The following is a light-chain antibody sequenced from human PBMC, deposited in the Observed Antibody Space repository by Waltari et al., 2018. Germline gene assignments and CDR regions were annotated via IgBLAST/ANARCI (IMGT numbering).Light chain of an antibody. CDR3: QQFNDFLG. CDR1: QGIRSA. V-gene: IGKV1D-13*01. CDR2: DAS. Sequence: AVQLTQSPSSLSASVGDRVTVTCRASQGIRSALAWYQQKPGKPPKLLIYDASTLQSGVPPSFSGSGSGTDFTLTISSLQPEDFATYYCQQFNDFLGFGGGTKVEIK. J-gene: IGKJ4*01.